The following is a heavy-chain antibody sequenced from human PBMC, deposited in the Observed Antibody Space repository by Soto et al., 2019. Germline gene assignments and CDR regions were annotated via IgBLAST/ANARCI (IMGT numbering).Heavy chain of an antibody. V-gene: IGHV1-69*04. J-gene: IGHJ6*03. CDR1: GGTFSSYT. D-gene: IGHD2-15*01. CDR3: ARDRRSGGSCYLTYSYYMDV. Sequence: ASVKVSCKASGGTFSSYTISWVRQAPGQGLEWMGRIIPIVGIANYAQKFQGRVTITADKSTSTANMELSSLRSEDTAVYYCARDRRSGGSCYLTYSYYMDVWGKGTTVTVSS. CDR2: IIPIVGIA.